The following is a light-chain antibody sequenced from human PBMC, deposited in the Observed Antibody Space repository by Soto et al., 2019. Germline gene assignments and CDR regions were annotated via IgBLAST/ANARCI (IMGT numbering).Light chain of an antibody. V-gene: IGLV2-14*03. J-gene: IGLJ1*01. CDR3: SSYTTSNTRQIV. CDR1: SRGSGGYNY. CDR2: DVS. Sequence: QAVVTYCYSGSETPRESETASSRGTSRGSGGYNYVSWYQHHPGKAPKLIIYDVSNRPSGVSIRFSASKSDNTASLTISGLQPEDEADYHCSSYTTSNTRQIVFGTGTKVTVL.